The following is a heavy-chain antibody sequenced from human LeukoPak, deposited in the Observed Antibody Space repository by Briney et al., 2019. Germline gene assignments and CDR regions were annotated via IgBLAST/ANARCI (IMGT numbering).Heavy chain of an antibody. J-gene: IGHJ4*02. V-gene: IGHV3-23*01. Sequence: GGSVRLACAASGFTFSNYGMAWFRQAPGKGLEWVSTINIRADETHYADSVKGRFTISRDNSKSTLALQMTSLRVDDTGVYYCERDPSEYEYNRGWYRDFWGQGSQVIVSS. CDR3: ERDPSEYEYNRGWYRDF. CDR1: GFTFSNYG. CDR2: INIRADET. D-gene: IGHD6-19*01.